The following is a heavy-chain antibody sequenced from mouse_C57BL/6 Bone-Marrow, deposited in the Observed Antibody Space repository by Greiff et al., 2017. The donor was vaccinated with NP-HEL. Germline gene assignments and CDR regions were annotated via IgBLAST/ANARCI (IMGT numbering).Heavy chain of an antibody. J-gene: IGHJ4*01. CDR2: INPNYGTT. V-gene: IGHV1-39*01. CDR3: ARPARYLDSRGAMDY. Sequence: VQLQQSGPELVKPGASVKISCKASGYSFTDYNMNWVKQSNGKSLEWIGVINPNYGTTSYNQKFKGKAILTVDQSSSTAYMQLNSLTSEDSAVYYCARPARYLDSRGAMDYWGQGTSVTVSS. CDR1: GYSFTDYN. D-gene: IGHD3-1*01.